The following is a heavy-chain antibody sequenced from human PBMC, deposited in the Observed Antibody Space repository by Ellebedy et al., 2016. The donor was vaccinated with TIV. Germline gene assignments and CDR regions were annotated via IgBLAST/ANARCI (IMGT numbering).Heavy chain of an antibody. CDR1: GGSITTTDYY. D-gene: IGHD6-19*01. J-gene: IGHJ4*02. CDR2: INQSGRT. CDR3: AEGRSGWYYFDY. V-gene: IGHV4-39*07. Sequence: SETLSLTCSVSGGSITTTDYYWCWIRQPPGKGLEWIGEINQSGRTNYNPSLDKGRVTISVDTSKNQFSLRLSSVTVADTAVYYCAEGRSGWYYFDYWGQGTPVTVSS.